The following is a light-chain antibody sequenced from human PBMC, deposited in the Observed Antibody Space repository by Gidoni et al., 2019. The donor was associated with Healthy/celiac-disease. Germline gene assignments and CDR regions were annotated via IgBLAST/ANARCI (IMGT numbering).Light chain of an antibody. Sequence: DSVSLTCQSSQDISNYLNWYQQKPGKAPQPLIYDASNLETGVPSSVSGSGSGTDFTFTISSLQTEDIATYYCPQYDNLPPFTFGPGTKVDIK. J-gene: IGKJ3*01. CDR3: PQYDNLPPFT. CDR1: QDISNY. V-gene: IGKV1-33*01. CDR2: DAS.